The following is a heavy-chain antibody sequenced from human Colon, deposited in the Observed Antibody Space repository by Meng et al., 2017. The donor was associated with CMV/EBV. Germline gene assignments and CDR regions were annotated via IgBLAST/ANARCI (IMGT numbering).Heavy chain of an antibody. J-gene: IGHJ4*02. CDR1: GDSIKNYY. V-gene: IGHV4-4*07. CDR3: ARAGARGVPVDL. D-gene: IGHD3-10*01. Sequence: HVQLQESGPRLVKPSETLSLPCPVSGDSIKNYYWTWLRQPAGKGLEWLGRIHYSGGTDDNPSLKSRVTLSIDTSKNQLSLKIYSVTAADTAVYYCARAGARGVPVDLWGQGTLVTVSS. CDR2: IHYSGGT.